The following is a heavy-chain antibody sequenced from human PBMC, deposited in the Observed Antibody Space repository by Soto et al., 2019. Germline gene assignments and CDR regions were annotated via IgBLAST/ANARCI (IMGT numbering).Heavy chain of an antibody. V-gene: IGHV3-23*01. CDR2: ISGSGGST. Sequence: PGGSLRLSCAASGFTFSSYAMSWVRQAPGKGLEWVSAISGSGGSTYYADSVKGRFTISRDNSKNTLYLQMNSLRAEDTAVFYCAKDYASPGFCSSTSCLSYYYYGMDVWGQGTTVTVSS. D-gene: IGHD2-2*01. J-gene: IGHJ6*02. CDR3: AKDYASPGFCSSTSCLSYYYYGMDV. CDR1: GFTFSSYA.